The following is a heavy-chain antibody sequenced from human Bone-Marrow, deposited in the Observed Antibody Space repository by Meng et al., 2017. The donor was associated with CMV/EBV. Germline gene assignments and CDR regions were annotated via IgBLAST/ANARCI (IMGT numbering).Heavy chain of an antibody. CDR1: GYTFTSYY. J-gene: IGHJ3*02. V-gene: IGHV1-46*01. CDR3: ARITQTYYYDSSGYENALEI. D-gene: IGHD3-22*01. CDR2: INPSGGST. Sequence: ASVKVSCKASGYTFTSYYMHWVRQAPGQGLEWMGIINPSGGSTSYAQKFQGRVTMTRDTSTSTVYMELSSLRSEDTALYYCARITQTYYYDSSGYENALEIWGQGTMVTVSS.